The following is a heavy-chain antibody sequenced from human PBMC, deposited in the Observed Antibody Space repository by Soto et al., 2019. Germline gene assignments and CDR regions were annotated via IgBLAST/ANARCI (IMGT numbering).Heavy chain of an antibody. CDR2: INHSGST. CDR1: GGSFSGYY. J-gene: IGHJ4*02. V-gene: IGHV4-34*01. D-gene: IGHD3-3*01. Sequence: SETLSLTCAVYGGSFSGYYWSWIRQPPGKGLEWIGEINHSGSTNYNPSLKSRVTISVDTSKNQFSLKLSSVTAADTAVYYCARVVRFFGPDYWGQGTLVTVSS. CDR3: ARVVRFFGPDY.